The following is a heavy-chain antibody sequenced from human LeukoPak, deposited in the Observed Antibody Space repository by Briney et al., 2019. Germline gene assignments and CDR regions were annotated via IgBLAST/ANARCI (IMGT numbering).Heavy chain of an antibody. CDR1: GFTFSSYE. J-gene: IGHJ4*02. D-gene: IGHD1-14*01. Sequence: GGSLRLSCAASGFTFSSYEMNWVRQAPGKGLEWVSYISSSGSTIYYADSVKGRFTISRDNAKNSLYLQMNSLRAEDTAVYYCASIRPDRPMPFDYWGQGTLVTVSS. CDR3: ASIRPDRPMPFDY. CDR2: ISSSGSTI. V-gene: IGHV3-48*03.